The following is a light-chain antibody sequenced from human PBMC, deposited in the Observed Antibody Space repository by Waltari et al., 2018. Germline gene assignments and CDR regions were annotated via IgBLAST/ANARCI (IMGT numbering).Light chain of an antibody. Sequence: DIDLTQSPCSLSLSVGDRVTLSCRASQGVSSDLAWYQQKPGKAPRLLIYAASNRATGVPARFSGSGSGTDFSLIISRLEPEDFAAYYCQQHESLPGTFGQGTKVEIK. CDR1: QGVSSD. J-gene: IGKJ1*01. V-gene: IGKV1-9*01. CDR3: QQHESLPGT. CDR2: AAS.